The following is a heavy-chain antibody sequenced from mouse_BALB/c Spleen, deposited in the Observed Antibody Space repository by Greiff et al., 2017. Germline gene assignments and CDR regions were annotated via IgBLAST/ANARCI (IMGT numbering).Heavy chain of an antibody. V-gene: IGHV3-2*02. CDR3: AGSGSYYGNYLAY. CDR2: ISYSGST. D-gene: IGHD2-10*01. Sequence: VQLKESGPGLVKPSQSLSLTCTVTGYSITSDYAWNWIRQFPGNKLEWMGYISYSGSTSYNPSLKSRISITRDTSKNQFFLQLNSVTTEDTATYYCAGSGSYYGNYLAYWGQGTLVTVSA. J-gene: IGHJ3*01. CDR1: GYSITSDYA.